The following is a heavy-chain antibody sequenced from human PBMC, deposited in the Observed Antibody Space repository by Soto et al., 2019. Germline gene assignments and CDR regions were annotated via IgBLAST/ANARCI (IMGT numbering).Heavy chain of an antibody. CDR3: ANVQRDNWNYEVYFDY. CDR1: GFTFSSYA. V-gene: IGHV3-23*01. J-gene: IGHJ4*02. D-gene: IGHD1-7*01. CDR2: ISGSGGST. Sequence: GGSLRLSCAASGFTFSSYAMSWVRQAPGKGLEWVSAISGSGGSTYYADSVKGRFTISRDNSKNTLYLQMNSLRAEDTAVYYCANVQRDNWNYEVYFDYWGQGTLVTVSS.